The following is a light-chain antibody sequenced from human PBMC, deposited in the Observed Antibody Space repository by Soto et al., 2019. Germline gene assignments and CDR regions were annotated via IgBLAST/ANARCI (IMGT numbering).Light chain of an antibody. CDR1: SSNIGAGYD. CDR3: HSYDNTLSGSL. V-gene: IGLV1-40*01. CDR2: GNT. J-gene: IGLJ2*01. Sequence: QLVLTQPPSVSGAPGQRVTISCTGSSSNIGAGYDVHWYQHLPGTAPKLLIYGNTNRPSGVPDRFSGSRSGTSASLAITGLQADEEANYYCHSYDNTLSGSLFGGGTKVTVL.